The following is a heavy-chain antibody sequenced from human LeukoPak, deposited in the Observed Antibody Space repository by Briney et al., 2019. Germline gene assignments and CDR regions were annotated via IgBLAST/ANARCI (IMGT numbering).Heavy chain of an antibody. CDR2: ISYDGSNK. CDR3: AKDRYSYAFEYSDS. V-gene: IGHV3-30*19. D-gene: IGHD5-18*01. Sequence: GGSLRLSCAASGFTFSSYGMHWVRQAPGKGLEWVAVISYDGSNKYYADSVKGRFTISRDNSKNTLSLQVSSLRTEDTAVYYCAKDRYSYAFEYSDSWGQGTLVTVSS. CDR1: GFTFSSYG. J-gene: IGHJ4*02.